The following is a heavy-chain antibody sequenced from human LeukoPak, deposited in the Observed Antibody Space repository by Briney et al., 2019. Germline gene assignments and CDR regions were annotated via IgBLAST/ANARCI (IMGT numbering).Heavy chain of an antibody. J-gene: IGHJ5*02. CDR1: GASISGQY. D-gene: IGHD2-21*01. CDR3: ARRRIDSMYNWFDP. CDR2: IYNSGST. V-gene: IGHV4-59*11. Sequence: SETLSLACSVSGASISGQYWTWIRQPPGKGLEWIGYIYNSGSTNYNPSLKSRVTMSIDTSKNQFSLRLTSVTAADTAVYYCARRRIDSMYNWFDPWGQGTLVIVSS.